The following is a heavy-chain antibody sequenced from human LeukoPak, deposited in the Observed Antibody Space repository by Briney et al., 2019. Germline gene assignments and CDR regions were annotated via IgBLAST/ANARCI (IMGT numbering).Heavy chain of an antibody. J-gene: IGHJ4*02. D-gene: IGHD5-18*01. V-gene: IGHV3-7*03. CDR2: IKEDGKDK. CDR3: AKLAGYSYGQPYFDY. CDR1: GFIFSRYW. Sequence: PGGSLRLSCAASGFIFSRYWMTWVRQAPGKGLEWVANIKEDGKDKYYVDSVKGRFTISKDNAKNSLYLQMNSLRAEDTALYYCAKLAGYSYGQPYFDYWGQGTLVTVSS.